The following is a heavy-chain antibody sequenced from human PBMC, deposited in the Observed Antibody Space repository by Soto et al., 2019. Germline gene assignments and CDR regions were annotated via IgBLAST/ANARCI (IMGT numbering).Heavy chain of an antibody. D-gene: IGHD3-16*01. CDR2: MNPGSGDT. CDR1: GYSFTNND. V-gene: IGHV1-8*01. CDR3: ARMATFGSLNWFDP. J-gene: IGHJ5*02. Sequence: ASVKVSCKASGYSFTNNDVTWVRQATGQGFAWMGWMNPGSGDTGYAQKFQGRVTMTRDISIATAYMELSSLRSDDTAIYYCARMATFGSLNWFDPWGQGTLVTVSS.